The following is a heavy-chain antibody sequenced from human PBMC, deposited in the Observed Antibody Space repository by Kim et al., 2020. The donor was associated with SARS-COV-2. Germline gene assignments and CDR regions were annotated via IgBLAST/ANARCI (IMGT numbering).Heavy chain of an antibody. CDR3: ASLGYCSSTSCSPHYYGMDV. J-gene: IGHJ6*02. Sequence: SETLSLTCTVSGGSISSYYWSWIRQPPGKGLEWIGYIYYSGSTNYNPSLKSRVTISVDTSKNQFSLKLSSVTAADTAVYYCASLGYCSSTSCSPHYYGMDVWGQGTTVTVSS. V-gene: IGHV4-59*13. CDR2: IYYSGST. D-gene: IGHD2-2*01. CDR1: GGSISSYY.